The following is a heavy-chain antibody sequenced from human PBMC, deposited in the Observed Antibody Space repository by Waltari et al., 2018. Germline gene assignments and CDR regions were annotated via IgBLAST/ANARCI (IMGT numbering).Heavy chain of an antibody. V-gene: IGHV1-69*01. CDR3: ARDIDAVTTPLMDYYYGMDV. D-gene: IGHD4-4*01. Sequence: QVQLVQSGAEVKKPGSSVKVSCKASGGTFSSYAISWVRQAPGQGLGWMGGIIPIFGTANDAQKFQGRVTITADESTSTAYMELSSLRSEDTAVYYCARDIDAVTTPLMDYYYGMDVWGQGTTVTVSS. CDR1: GGTFSSYA. CDR2: IIPIFGTA. J-gene: IGHJ6*02.